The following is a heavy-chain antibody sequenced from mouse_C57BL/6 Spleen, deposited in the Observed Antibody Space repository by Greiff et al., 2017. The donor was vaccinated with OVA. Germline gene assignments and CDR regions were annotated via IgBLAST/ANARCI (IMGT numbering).Heavy chain of an antibody. D-gene: IGHD2-13*01. CDR3: AGYGDGEDYAMDY. CDR1: GFNIKNTY. V-gene: IGHV14-3*01. CDR2: IDPANGNT. J-gene: IGHJ4*01. Sequence: VQLQQSVAELVRPGASVKLSCTASGFNIKNTYMHWVKQRPEQGLEWIGRIDPANGNTKYAPKFQGKATITADTSSNTAYLQLSSLTSEDTAIYDGAGYGDGEDYAMDYWGQGTSVTVSS.